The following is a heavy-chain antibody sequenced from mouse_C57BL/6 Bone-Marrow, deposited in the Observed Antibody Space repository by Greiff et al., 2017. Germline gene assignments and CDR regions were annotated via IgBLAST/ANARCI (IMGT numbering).Heavy chain of an antibody. CDR1: GYTFTSYW. D-gene: IGHD1-1*01. CDR2: INPSSGYT. CDR3: ERAPCSNCFDY. V-gene: IGHV1-7*01. Sequence: QVQLQQSGAELAKPGASVKLSCKASGYTFTSYWMHWVKQRPGQGLEWIGYINPSSGYTQYNQKFKDKATLTADKSSSTAYMQLSSLAYEDSAVYYCERAPCSNCFDYWGQGTTLTVSA. J-gene: IGHJ2*01.